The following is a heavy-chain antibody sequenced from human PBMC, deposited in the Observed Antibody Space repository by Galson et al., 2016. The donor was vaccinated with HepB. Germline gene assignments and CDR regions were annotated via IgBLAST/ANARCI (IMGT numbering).Heavy chain of an antibody. CDR1: GFTFSSYG. V-gene: IGHV3-30*03. D-gene: IGHD5-18*01. Sequence: SLRLSCAASGFTFSSYGMHWVRQAPGKGLEWVAVVSYDGGIKYYADSVKGRFTISRDNSENTLSLQMNSLRPEDTAVYSCATPRGYSYGYWDDTTTDYWGQGTLVTVSS. CDR3: ATPRGYSYGYWDDTTTDY. CDR2: VSYDGGIK. J-gene: IGHJ4*02.